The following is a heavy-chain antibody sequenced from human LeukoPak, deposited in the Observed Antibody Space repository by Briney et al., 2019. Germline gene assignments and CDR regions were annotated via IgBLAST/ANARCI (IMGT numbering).Heavy chain of an antibody. CDR3: ARQSGNDFWSGYYLPVDY. D-gene: IGHD3-3*01. Sequence: SETLSLTCTVSGGPISSSSYYWGWIRQPPGKGLEWIGSIYYSGSTYYNPSLKSRVTISVDTSKNQFSLKLSSVTAADTAVYYCARQSGNDFWSGYYLPVDYWGQGTLVTVSS. CDR2: IYYSGST. J-gene: IGHJ4*02. V-gene: IGHV4-39*01. CDR1: GGPISSSSYY.